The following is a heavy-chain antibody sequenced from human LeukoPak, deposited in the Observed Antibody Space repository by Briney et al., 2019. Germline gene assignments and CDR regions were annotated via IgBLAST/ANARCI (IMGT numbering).Heavy chain of an antibody. V-gene: IGHV1-69*13. CDR3: ARVNPSGSGSYYNNWFDP. J-gene: IGHJ5*02. CDR1: GGTFSSYA. CDR2: IIPIFGTA. Sequence: ASEKVSCKASGGTFSSYAISWVRQAPGQGLEWMGGIIPIFGTANYAQKFQGRVTITADESTSTAYMELSSLRSEDTAVYYCARVNPSGSGSYYNNWFDPWGQGTLVTVSS. D-gene: IGHD3-10*01.